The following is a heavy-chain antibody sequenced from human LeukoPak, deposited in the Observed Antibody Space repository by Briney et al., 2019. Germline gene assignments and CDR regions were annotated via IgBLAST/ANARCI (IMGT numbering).Heavy chain of an antibody. CDR3: ASHPRSSGWYEAPYYFDY. CDR2: INPSGGST. V-gene: IGHV1-46*01. Sequence: ASVRVSCKASGYTFTSYYMHWVRQAPGQGLEWMGIINPSGGSTSYAQKFQGRVTMTRDTSTSTVYMELSSLRSEDTAVYYCASHPRSSGWYEAPYYFDYWGQGTLVTVSS. J-gene: IGHJ4*02. D-gene: IGHD6-19*01. CDR1: GYTFTSYY.